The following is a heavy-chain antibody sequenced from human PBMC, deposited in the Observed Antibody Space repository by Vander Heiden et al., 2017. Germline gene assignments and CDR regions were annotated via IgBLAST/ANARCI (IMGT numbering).Heavy chain of an antibody. CDR2: FDPEAGER. Sequence: QVHLVQSGAEVKKPGASVKVSCKVSGNTLSQLAMQWVRQTPGKGLEWMGGFDPEAGERIFAQRFLGRVTMTEDKSTDTAYMELTSLKSDDTGVYFCAAELDLVATPVHYWGQGTLVSVSS. D-gene: IGHD5-12*01. J-gene: IGHJ4*02. CDR3: AAELDLVATPVHY. V-gene: IGHV1-24*01. CDR1: GNTLSQLA.